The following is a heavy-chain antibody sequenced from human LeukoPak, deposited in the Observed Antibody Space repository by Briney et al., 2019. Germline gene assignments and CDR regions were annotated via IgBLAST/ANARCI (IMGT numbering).Heavy chain of an antibody. Sequence: PSETLSLTCTVSGYSISSGTYYWAWIRQPPGRGLEWIGTIYHSGSTYYNPSLKTRVTISVDTSKNQFSLNLTSLTAADTAVYYCARDRKYYYHMDVWGKGTTVTVSS. CDR3: ARDRKYYYHMDV. CDR1: GYSISSGTYY. J-gene: IGHJ6*03. D-gene: IGHD1-14*01. CDR2: IYHSGST. V-gene: IGHV4-39*07.